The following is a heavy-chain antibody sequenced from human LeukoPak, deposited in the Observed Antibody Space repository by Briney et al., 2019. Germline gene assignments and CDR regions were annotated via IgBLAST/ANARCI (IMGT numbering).Heavy chain of an antibody. V-gene: IGHV4-4*02. CDR1: GGSISSSNW. D-gene: IGHD3-10*01. CDR3: ARVAMVRGVISSKGAFDI. CDR2: IYHSGST. Sequence: SETLSFTCAVSGGSISSSNWWSWVRQPPGKGLEWIGEIYHSGSTNYNPSLKSRVTISVDKSKNQFSLKLSSVTAADTAVYYCARVAMVRGVISSKGAFDIWGQGTMVTVSS. J-gene: IGHJ3*02.